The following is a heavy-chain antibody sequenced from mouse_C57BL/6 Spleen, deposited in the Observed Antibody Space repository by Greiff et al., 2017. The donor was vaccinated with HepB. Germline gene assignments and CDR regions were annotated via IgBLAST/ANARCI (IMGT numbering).Heavy chain of an antibody. D-gene: IGHD2-3*01. CDR3: AREDGYYVGYFDY. CDR1: GYTFTSYW. V-gene: IGHV1-61*01. CDR2: IYPSDSET. Sequence: QVQLQQPGAELVRPGSSVKLSCKASGYTFTSYWMDWVKQRPGQGLEWIGNIYPSDSETHYNQKFKDKATLTVDKSSSTAYMQLSSLTSEDSAVYYCAREDGYYVGYFDYWGQGTTLTVSS. J-gene: IGHJ2*01.